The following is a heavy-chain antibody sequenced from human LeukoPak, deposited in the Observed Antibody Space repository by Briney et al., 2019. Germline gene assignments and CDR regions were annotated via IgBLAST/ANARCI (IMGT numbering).Heavy chain of an antibody. V-gene: IGHV7-4-1*02. J-gene: IGHJ5*02. CDR1: GYSFTSYA. D-gene: IGHD6-13*01. CDR2: INTNTGDP. CDR3: AREGNPYSTSWYLGP. Sequence: GASVKVSCKASGYSFTSYALNWVRQAPGQGLEWMGWINTNTGDPSYARGFTGRFVFSLDTSVSTAYLRISSLKAEDTAVYYCAREGNPYSTSWYLGPWGQGTLVTVSS.